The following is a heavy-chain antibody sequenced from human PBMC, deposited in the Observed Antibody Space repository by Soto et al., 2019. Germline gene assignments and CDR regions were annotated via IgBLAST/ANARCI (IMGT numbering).Heavy chain of an antibody. CDR1: GFTFSSYE. CDR2: ISSSGSTI. J-gene: IGHJ6*02. D-gene: IGHD3-3*01. CDR3: ARDTRVEMVGVVTHQYGMAV. V-gene: IGHV3-48*03. Sequence: EVQLVESGGGLVQPGGSLRLSCAASGFTFSSYELNWVRQAPGQGLEWVSSISSSGSTIYYADSVKGRFTISRDNAKNSLSLRMNSLRAEDTAVYYCARDTRVEMVGVVTHQYGMAVWGQGTTVTVSS.